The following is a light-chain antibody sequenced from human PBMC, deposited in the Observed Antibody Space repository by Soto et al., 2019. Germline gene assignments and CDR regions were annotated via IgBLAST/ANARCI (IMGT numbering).Light chain of an antibody. V-gene: IGLV2-23*02. CDR1: NSNVGNYNL. Sequence: QSALTQPSSVSGSPGQSITISCTGTNSNVGNYNLVSWYQQHPVRAPKLLIYEVTKRPSGVSNRFSASKSGNTASLTISGLQAEDEADYYCCSYAGRSDYVFGTGTQVTVL. CDR3: CSYAGRSDYV. CDR2: EVT. J-gene: IGLJ1*01.